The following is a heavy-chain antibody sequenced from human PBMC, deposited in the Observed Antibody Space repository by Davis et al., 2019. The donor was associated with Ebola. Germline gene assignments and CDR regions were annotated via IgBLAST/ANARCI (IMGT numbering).Heavy chain of an antibody. J-gene: IGHJ4*02. V-gene: IGHV3-23*01. CDR1: GFTFSSYA. CDR3: ARAMVLLDY. D-gene: IGHD4/OR15-4a*01. CDR2: ISSSGGST. Sequence: GGSLRLSCAASGFTFSSYAMSWVRQAPGKGLEWVSAISSSGGSTYYADSVKGRFTISRDNAKNSLYLQMNSLRAEDTAVYYCARAMVLLDYWGQGTLVTVSS.